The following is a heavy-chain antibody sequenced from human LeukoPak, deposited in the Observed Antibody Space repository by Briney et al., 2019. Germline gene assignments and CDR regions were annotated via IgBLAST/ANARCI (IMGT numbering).Heavy chain of an antibody. CDR3: ASYYYGSGTSLGY. D-gene: IGHD3-10*01. CDR2: IKQDASEK. J-gene: IGHJ4*02. Sequence: GRSLRLSCAVTGLTFSDYWVTWVRQAPGKGLEWVANIKQDASEKYYVESVKGRFAISRDNAKNSLYLQMNSLRAEDTAVYYCASYYYGSGTSLGYWGQGTLVTVSS. CDR1: GLTFSDYW. V-gene: IGHV3-7*01.